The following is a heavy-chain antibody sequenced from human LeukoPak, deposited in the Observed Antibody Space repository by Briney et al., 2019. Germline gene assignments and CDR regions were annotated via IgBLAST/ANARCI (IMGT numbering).Heavy chain of an antibody. D-gene: IGHD2-2*01. V-gene: IGHV1-2*02. Sequence: ASVKVSCKASGYTFTGYYMHWVRQAPGQGLEWMGWINPNSGGTNYAQKFQGRVTMTRDTSISTAYMELSRLRSDDTAVYYCARDGCSSTSCYYYYYMDVWGKGTTVTVSS. CDR3: ARDGCSSTSCYYYYYMDV. J-gene: IGHJ6*03. CDR1: GYTFTGYY. CDR2: INPNSGGT.